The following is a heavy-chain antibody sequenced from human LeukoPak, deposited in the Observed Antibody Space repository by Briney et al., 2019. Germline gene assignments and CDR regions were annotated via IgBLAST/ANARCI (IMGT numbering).Heavy chain of an antibody. Sequence: ASVKVSCKASGYTFTGYYMHWVRQVPGQGLEWMGWINPNNGGTNYAQKFQGRVTMTRDTSICTAYMELSRLKSDDTAVYYCARDRTFYSGSGSYYFDYWGQGSLVTVSS. CDR1: GYTFTGYY. V-gene: IGHV1-2*02. CDR2: INPNNGGT. CDR3: ARDRTFYSGSGSYYFDY. D-gene: IGHD3-10*01. J-gene: IGHJ4*02.